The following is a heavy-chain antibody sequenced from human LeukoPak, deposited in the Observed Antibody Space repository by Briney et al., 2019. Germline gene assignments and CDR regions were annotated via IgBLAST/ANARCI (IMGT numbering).Heavy chain of an antibody. CDR3: AGGPKQQLLWGRASNGFDP. V-gene: IGHV3-23*01. J-gene: IGHJ5*02. CDR1: GFTFSSDA. D-gene: IGHD2-2*01. CDR2: ISGSGGST. Sequence: GGSLRLSCAASGFTFSSDAMSWVRQAPGKGLEWVSAISGSGGSTYYADSVKGRFTISRDNSKNTLYLQMNSLRAEDTAVYYCAGGPKQQLLWGRASNGFDPWGQGTLVTVSS.